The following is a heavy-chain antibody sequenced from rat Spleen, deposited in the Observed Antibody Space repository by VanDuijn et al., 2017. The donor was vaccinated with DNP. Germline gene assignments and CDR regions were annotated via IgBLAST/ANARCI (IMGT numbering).Heavy chain of an antibody. J-gene: IGHJ2*01. Sequence: EVQLQESGPGLVKPSQSLSLTCSVTGYSITSNYWGWVRQFPGNKMEYIGHISFSGTTNYNPSLKSRISITRDTSKNQFFLQLNSITTEDTATYYCARWTIYFDYWGQGVVVTVSS. CDR2: ISFSGTT. V-gene: IGHV3-1*01. CDR3: ARWTIYFDY. CDR1: GYSITSNY.